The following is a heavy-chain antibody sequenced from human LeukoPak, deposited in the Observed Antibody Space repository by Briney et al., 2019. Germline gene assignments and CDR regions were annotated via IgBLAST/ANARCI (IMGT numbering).Heavy chain of an antibody. V-gene: IGHV1-2*02. CDR1: GYTFTGYG. CDR3: ARGVVGTYYYYYMDV. Sequence: GASVKVSCKASGYTFTGYGISWVRQAPGQGLEWMGWVNPNSIGTNYAQKFQGRVTMTRDTSISTAYMELSRLTSDDTAVYYCARGVVGTYYYYYMDVWGKGTTVTVSS. CDR2: VNPNSIGT. J-gene: IGHJ6*03. D-gene: IGHD2-15*01.